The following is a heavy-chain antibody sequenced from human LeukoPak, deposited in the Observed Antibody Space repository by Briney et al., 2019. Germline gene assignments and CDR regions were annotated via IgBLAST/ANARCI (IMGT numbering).Heavy chain of an antibody. J-gene: IGHJ4*02. CDR2: ISSSGGHI. Sequence: GGSLRLPCVVSGFDLSDYYMRWIRQAPRKGLEWISYISSSGGHIYFADSVKGRFTMSRDNARGSLYLQMNSLRADDTAIYYCARRRDYFYYWGQGTLVTVSS. CDR3: ARRRDYFYY. V-gene: IGHV3-11*01. CDR1: GFDLSDYY.